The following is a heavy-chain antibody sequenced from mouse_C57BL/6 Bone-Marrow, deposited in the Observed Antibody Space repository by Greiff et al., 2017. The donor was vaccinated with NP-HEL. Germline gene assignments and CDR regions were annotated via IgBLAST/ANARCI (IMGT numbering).Heavy chain of an antibody. Sequence: QVQLQQSGAELVRPGTSVKMSCKASGYTFTNYWIGWAKQRPGHGLEWIGAIYPGGGYTNYNEKFKGKATLTADKSSSTAYMQFSSLTSEDSAIYYCARYGPGAMDYWGQGTSVTVSS. CDR1: GYTFTNYW. J-gene: IGHJ4*01. V-gene: IGHV1-63*01. D-gene: IGHD1-1*01. CDR3: ARYGPGAMDY. CDR2: IYPGGGYT.